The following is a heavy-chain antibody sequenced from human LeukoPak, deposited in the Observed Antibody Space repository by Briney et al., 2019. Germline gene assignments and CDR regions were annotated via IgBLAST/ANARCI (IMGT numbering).Heavy chain of an antibody. D-gene: IGHD2-8*01. J-gene: IGHJ4*02. CDR1: GFTFGDYA. CDR2: IRSKAYGGTT. Sequence: PGGSLRLSCTASGFTFGDYAMSWFRQAPGKGLEWVGFIRSKAYGGTTEYAASVKGRFTISRDDSKSIAYLQMNSLKTEDTAVYYCTRGRSIVLMVYAFDYWGQGTLVTVSS. V-gene: IGHV3-49*03. CDR3: TRGRSIVLMVYAFDY.